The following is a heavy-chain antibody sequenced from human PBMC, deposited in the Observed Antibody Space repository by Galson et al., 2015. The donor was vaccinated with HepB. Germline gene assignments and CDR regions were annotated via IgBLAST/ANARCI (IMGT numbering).Heavy chain of an antibody. J-gene: IGHJ5*02. Sequence: SLRLSCAASGFTFSSYAMSWVRQAPGKGLEWVSAISGSGGSTYYADSVKGRFTISRDNSKNTLYLQMNSLRAEDTAVYYCAEDLRYGSGSYYMLGWFDPWGQGTLVTVSS. CDR2: ISGSGGST. CDR3: AEDLRYGSGSYYMLGWFDP. D-gene: IGHD3-10*01. CDR1: GFTFSSYA. V-gene: IGHV3-23*01.